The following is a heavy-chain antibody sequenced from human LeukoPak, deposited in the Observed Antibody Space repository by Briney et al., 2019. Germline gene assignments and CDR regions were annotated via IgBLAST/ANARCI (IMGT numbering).Heavy chain of an antibody. Sequence: GGSLRLSCAASGFTFSSYWMSWVRQAPGKGLEWVANIKQDGSEKYYVDSVKGRFTISRDNAKNSLYLQMNSLRAEDTAVYYCARDSPQMVLSSYWYFDLWGRGTLVTVSS. CDR3: ARDSPQMVLSSYWYFDL. CDR1: GFTFSSYW. V-gene: IGHV3-7*01. D-gene: IGHD5-24*01. CDR2: IKQDGSEK. J-gene: IGHJ2*01.